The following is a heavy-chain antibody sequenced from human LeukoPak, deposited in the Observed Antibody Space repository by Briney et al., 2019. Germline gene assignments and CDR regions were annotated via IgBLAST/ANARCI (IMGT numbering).Heavy chain of an antibody. CDR3: ASGRYGGYGMDV. J-gene: IGHJ6*02. Sequence: PGGSLRLSCAASGFTFSSYWMHWVRQAPGKGLVWVSRINSDGSSTSYADSVKGRFTISRDNAKNTLYLQMNSLRAEDTAVYYCASGRYGGYGMDVWGQGTLVTVSS. CDR1: GFTFSSYW. D-gene: IGHD5-12*01. V-gene: IGHV3-74*01. CDR2: INSDGSST.